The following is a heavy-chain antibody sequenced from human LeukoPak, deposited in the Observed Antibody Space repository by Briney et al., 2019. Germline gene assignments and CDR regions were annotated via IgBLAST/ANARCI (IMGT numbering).Heavy chain of an antibody. D-gene: IGHD1-26*01. CDR2: ISGNGART. J-gene: IGHJ4*02. V-gene: IGHV3-23*01. CDR3: AKTAGSYYRFDN. CDR1: GFTFSTYT. Sequence: GGALRLSCAASGFTFSTYTMTWVRQAPGKGLEWVSAISGNGARTYYADSVKGRFTISRDNSDNTLYLQLNSLRTEDTALFYCAKTAGSYYRFDNWGQGTLVTVSS.